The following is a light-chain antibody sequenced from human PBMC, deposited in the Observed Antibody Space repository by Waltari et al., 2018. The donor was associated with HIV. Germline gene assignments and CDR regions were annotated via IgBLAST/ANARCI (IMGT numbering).Light chain of an antibody. J-gene: IGLJ3*02. CDR3: AVWDESLDGWL. CDR2: KAN. V-gene: IGLV1-47*01. CDR1: SSNIDRTY. Sequence: QSELTQSPSASGTPGQRITISCSGSSSNIDRTYVYWYKQFPGETPKVLIYKANERPAGVPYRISGSKSGTSASLLLSGLRSDDEADYYCAVWDESLDGWLFGGGTKLTGL.